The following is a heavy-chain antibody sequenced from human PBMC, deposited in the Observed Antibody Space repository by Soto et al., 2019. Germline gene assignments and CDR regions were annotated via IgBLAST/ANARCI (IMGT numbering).Heavy chain of an antibody. V-gene: IGHV4-31*03. D-gene: IGHD3-3*01. J-gene: IGHJ6*04. CDR3: ARELRGELGYYDFWSGYQPRGSDYNGKDV. Sequence: SETLSLTCTVSGGSISSGGYYWSWIRQHPGKGLEWIGYIYYSGSTYYKPSLKSRVTISVDTPTNQFSLRLSSVTAADTAVYYCARELRGELGYYDFWSGYQPRGSDYNGKDVWGKGTTVTVSS. CDR2: IYYSGST. CDR1: GGSISSGGYY.